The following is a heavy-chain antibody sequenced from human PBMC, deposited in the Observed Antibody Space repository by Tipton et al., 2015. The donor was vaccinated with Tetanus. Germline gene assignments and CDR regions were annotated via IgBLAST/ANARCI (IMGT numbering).Heavy chain of an antibody. CDR1: GGSVNSDDYY. CDR3: ARVDDSVWGSPFDP. V-gene: IGHV4-31*03. CDR2: IFHTGGA. D-gene: IGHD3-16*01. J-gene: IGHJ5*02. Sequence: LRLSCTVSGGSVNSDDYYWTWIRQHPGKGLDWIGYIFHTGGADYNPSLKSRATISIDTSKNQFSLKLSSVTAADTAVYYCARVDDSVWGSPFDPRGQGVLVTVSS.